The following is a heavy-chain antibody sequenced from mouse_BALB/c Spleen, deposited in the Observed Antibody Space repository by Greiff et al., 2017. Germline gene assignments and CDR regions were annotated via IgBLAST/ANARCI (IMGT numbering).Heavy chain of an antibody. Sequence: EVQLVESGGGLVQPGGSRKLSCAASGFTFSSFGMHWVRQAPEKGLEWVAYISSGSSTIYYADTVKGRFTISRDNPKNTLFLQMTSLRSEDTAMYYCARRGRYERAMDYWGQGTSVTVSS. CDR3: ARRGRYERAMDY. J-gene: IGHJ4*01. D-gene: IGHD2-14*01. CDR2: ISSGSSTI. CDR1: GFTFSSFG. V-gene: IGHV5-17*02.